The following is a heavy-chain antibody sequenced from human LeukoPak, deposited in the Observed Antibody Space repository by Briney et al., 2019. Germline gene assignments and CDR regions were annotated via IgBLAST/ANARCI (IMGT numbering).Heavy chain of an antibody. J-gene: IGHJ4*02. CDR1: GGSISGSY. V-gene: IGHV4-59*01. D-gene: IGHD4-17*01. Sequence: SETLSLTCTVSGGSISGSYCSWIRQPPGKGLEWIAYMYNSGSTNYNPSLKSLVTISIDTSKNQFSLKLSSLTAADTAIYYCARGIESYGDYGYWGQGILVTVSS. CDR3: ARGIESYGDYGY. CDR2: MYNSGST.